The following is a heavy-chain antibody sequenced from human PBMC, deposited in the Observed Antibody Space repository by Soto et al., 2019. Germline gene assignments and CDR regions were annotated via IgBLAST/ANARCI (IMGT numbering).Heavy chain of an antibody. Sequence: LRLSCAASGFTFSSYWMHWVRQAPGKGLVWVSRIKGDGSETNYADSVKGRFTISRDNAKNTLYLQLNSLRAEDTAVYYCLRGNSGYGNFDYWGQGTRVTVS. CDR1: GFTFSSYW. V-gene: IGHV3-74*01. D-gene: IGHD5-12*01. J-gene: IGHJ4*02. CDR2: IKGDGSET. CDR3: LRGNSGYGNFDY.